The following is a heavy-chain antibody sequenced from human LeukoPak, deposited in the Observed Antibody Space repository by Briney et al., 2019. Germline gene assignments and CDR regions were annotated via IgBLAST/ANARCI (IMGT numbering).Heavy chain of an antibody. D-gene: IGHD5-18*01. CDR1: GFTFSSYA. Sequence: GGSLRLSCAASGFTFSSYAMHWVRQAPGKGLEWVAVISYGGSNKYYADSEKGRFTTSRDNSKNTLYLQMHSLRAEDTAVYYCAGYPPDTAMVKDYYYGMDVWGQGTTVTVSS. J-gene: IGHJ6*02. CDR3: AGYPPDTAMVKDYYYGMDV. V-gene: IGHV3-30-3*01. CDR2: ISYGGSNK.